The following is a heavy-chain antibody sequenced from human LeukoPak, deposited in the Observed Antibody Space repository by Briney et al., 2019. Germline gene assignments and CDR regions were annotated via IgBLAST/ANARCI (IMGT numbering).Heavy chain of an antibody. V-gene: IGHV1-2*02. D-gene: IGHD6-6*01. J-gene: IGHJ4*02. CDR2: INPNSGGT. CDR3: ARGMGSSSSAGSDY. CDR1: GYTFTGYY. Sequence: ASVKVSCKASGYTFTGYYMHWVRQAPGQGLEWMGWINPNSGGTNYAQKFQGRVTMTRDTSISTAYMELSRLRSDDTAVYYYARGMGSSSSAGSDYWGQGTLVTVSS.